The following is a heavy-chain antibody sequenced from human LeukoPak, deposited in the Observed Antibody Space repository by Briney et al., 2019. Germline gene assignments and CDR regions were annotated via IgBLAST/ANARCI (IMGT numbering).Heavy chain of an antibody. J-gene: IGHJ4*02. V-gene: IGHV3-33*06. Sequence: GGSLRLSCAASGFTFSRHAMHWVRQGPGKGLEWLAVIWYDGSNKYYADSVKGRSTISRDNSNNTLYLQLNSLRADDTAVYYCAKVTDSSGYFPSDYWGQGTLVTVSS. D-gene: IGHD3-22*01. CDR2: IWYDGSNK. CDR3: AKVTDSSGYFPSDY. CDR1: GFTFSRHA.